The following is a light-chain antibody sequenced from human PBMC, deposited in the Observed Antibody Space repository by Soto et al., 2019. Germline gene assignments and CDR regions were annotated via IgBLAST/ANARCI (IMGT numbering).Light chain of an antibody. Sequence: DIQMTQSPPSLSAPVGDRVTITCRASQGIRNDLGGYQQKPGKAPKRQIYGESSWQSGVPSRFSGSGSGTEFTLTISSLQPEDFAAYCFLRHNSYLWTFGQGNKVEI. J-gene: IGKJ1*01. CDR3: LRHNSYLWT. V-gene: IGKV1-17*01. CDR2: GES. CDR1: QGIRND.